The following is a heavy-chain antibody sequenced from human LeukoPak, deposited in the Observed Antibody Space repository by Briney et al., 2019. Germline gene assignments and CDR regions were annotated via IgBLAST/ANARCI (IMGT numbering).Heavy chain of an antibody. CDR1: GYSISSGYY. CDR3: ARGIVVVSCFDY. Sequence: SETLSLTCTVSGYSISSGYYWGWIRQPPGKGLEWIGSIYHSGSTYYNPSLKSRVTISVDTSKNQFSLKLSSVTAADTAVYYCARGIVVVSCFDYWGQGTLVTVSS. CDR2: IYHSGST. D-gene: IGHD2-21*01. V-gene: IGHV4-38-2*02. J-gene: IGHJ4*02.